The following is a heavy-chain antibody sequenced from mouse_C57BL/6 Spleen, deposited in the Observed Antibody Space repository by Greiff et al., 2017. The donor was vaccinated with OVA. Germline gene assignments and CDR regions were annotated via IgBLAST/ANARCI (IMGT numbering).Heavy chain of an antibody. D-gene: IGHD1-1*02. J-gene: IGHJ4*01. CDR3: ARTPLYGYYAMDY. CDR2: INPNNGGT. V-gene: IGHV1-18*01. CDR1: GYTFTDYN. Sequence: EVQLVESGPELVKPGASVKIPCKASGYTFTDYNMDWVKQSHGKSLEWIGDINPNNGGTIYNQKFKGKATLTVDKSSSTAYMELRSLTSEDTAVYYCARTPLYGYYAMDYWGQGTSVTVSS.